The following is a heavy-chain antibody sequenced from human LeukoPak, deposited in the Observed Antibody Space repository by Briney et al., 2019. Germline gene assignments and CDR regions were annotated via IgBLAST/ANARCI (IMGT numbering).Heavy chain of an antibody. D-gene: IGHD5-24*01. CDR3: ARVAKEMATPMGYYYYMDV. Sequence: GASVKVSCKASGGTFSSYAISWVRQAPGQGLEWMGGIIPIFGTANYAQKFQGRVTITADESTSTAYVELSSLRSEDTAVYYCARVAKEMATPMGYYYYMDVWGKGTTVTISS. V-gene: IGHV1-69*13. J-gene: IGHJ6*03. CDR1: GGTFSSYA. CDR2: IIPIFGTA.